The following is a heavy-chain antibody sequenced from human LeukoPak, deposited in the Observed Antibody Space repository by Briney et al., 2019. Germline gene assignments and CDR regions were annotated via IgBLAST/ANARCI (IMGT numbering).Heavy chain of an antibody. D-gene: IGHD6-19*01. Sequence: ASVKVSCKASGYTFTNYGVSWVRQAPGQGLEWMGWISAYTGSTSYAQNIQGRVTMTTDTSTSTAYMDLRSLRSDDTAVYYCARDKLMYGSAWDVDYWGQGTLVTVSS. J-gene: IGHJ4*02. CDR1: GYTFTNYG. CDR2: ISAYTGST. V-gene: IGHV1-18*01. CDR3: ARDKLMYGSAWDVDY.